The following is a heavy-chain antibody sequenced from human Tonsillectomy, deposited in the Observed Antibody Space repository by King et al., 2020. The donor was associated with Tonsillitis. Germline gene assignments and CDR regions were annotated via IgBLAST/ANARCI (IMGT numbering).Heavy chain of an antibody. J-gene: IGHJ3*02. V-gene: IGHV4-38-2*02. CDR3: VREDQVKYDTCDI. D-gene: IGHD3-22*01. CDR1: GYSISSGYY. CDR2: IFRTGNT. Sequence: VQLQESGPGLAKPSETLSLTCTVSGYSISSGYYWAWIRQPPGKGLEWIGTIFRTGNTDYNPSLESRVSISLDTSKNQLSLRLISVTAADTAMYYCVREDQVKYDTCDIWGQGTMVTVAS.